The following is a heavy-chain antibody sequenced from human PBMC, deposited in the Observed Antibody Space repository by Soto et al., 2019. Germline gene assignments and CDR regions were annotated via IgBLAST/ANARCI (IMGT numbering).Heavy chain of an antibody. D-gene: IGHD2-15*01. CDR3: ARGYSGTGGWPLPYFDY. CDR2: INPDTGAT. V-gene: IGHV1-2*02. Sequence: APGQGLEWMGWINPDTGATNYAQNFQGKVTLTSDASINTAPLDLTRLTAADTAVYYCARGYSGTGGWPLPYFDYWGQGTQVIVSS. J-gene: IGHJ4*01.